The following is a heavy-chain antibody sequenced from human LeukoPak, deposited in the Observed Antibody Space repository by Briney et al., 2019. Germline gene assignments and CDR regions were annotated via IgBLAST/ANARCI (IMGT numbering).Heavy chain of an antibody. J-gene: IGHJ3*02. D-gene: IGHD1-7*01. CDR3: AAGDEELGPFDI. Sequence: SVKAPCKAFGFTFTSSAMRWVHQARGHPLEWIGWIVVGSGNTNYAQKFQERVTITRDMSTSTAYMELSSLRSEDTAVYYCAAGDEELGPFDIWGQGTMVTVSS. V-gene: IGHV1-58*02. CDR2: IVVGSGNT. CDR1: GFTFTSSA.